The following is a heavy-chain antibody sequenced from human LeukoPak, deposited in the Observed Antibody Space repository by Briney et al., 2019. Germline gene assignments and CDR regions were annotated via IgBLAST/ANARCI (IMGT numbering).Heavy chain of an antibody. Sequence: ASVKVSCKASGYTFTSYGISWVRQAPGQGLEWMGWISAYNGNTNYAQKLQGRVTMTTDTSTSTAYMELRSLRSDDTAVYYCARDWDCSSTSCSQGYYYYYMDVWGKGTTVTVSS. CDR1: GYTFTSYG. V-gene: IGHV1-18*01. D-gene: IGHD2-2*01. J-gene: IGHJ6*03. CDR2: ISAYNGNT. CDR3: ARDWDCSSTSCSQGYYYYYMDV.